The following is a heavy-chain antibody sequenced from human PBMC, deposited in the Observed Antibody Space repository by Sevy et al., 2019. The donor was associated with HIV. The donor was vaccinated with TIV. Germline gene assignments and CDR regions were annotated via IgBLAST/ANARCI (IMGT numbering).Heavy chain of an antibody. D-gene: IGHD7-27*01. CDR2: INPSGGST. J-gene: IGHJ3*02. Sequence: ASVKVSCKASGYTFTSYYMHWVRQAPGQGLEWMGIINPSGGSTSYAQKFQGRVTMTRDTSTSTVYMELSSLRSEDTAVYYCARDHPWVGGNWGDAFDIWGQGTMVTVSS. V-gene: IGHV1-46*01. CDR3: ARDHPWVGGNWGDAFDI. CDR1: GYTFTSYY.